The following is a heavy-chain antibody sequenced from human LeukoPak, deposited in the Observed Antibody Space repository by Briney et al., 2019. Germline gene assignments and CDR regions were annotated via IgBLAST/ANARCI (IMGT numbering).Heavy chain of an antibody. CDR2: ISTSGSTI. D-gene: IGHD3-16*01. CDR3: ARSRYVWGSYDY. J-gene: IGHJ4*02. CDR1: GFTVSSNY. Sequence: GGSLRLSCAASGFTVSSNYMTWIRQAPGKGLEWVSYISTSGSTIYYADPVKGRFTISRDNAKNSLYLQMNSLRAEDTAVYYCARSRYVWGSYDYWGQGTLVTVSS. V-gene: IGHV3-11*01.